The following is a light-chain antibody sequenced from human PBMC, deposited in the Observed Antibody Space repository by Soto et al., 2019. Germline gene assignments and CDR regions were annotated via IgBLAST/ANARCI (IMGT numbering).Light chain of an antibody. V-gene: IGLV3-1*01. CDR3: QAWDSSTVV. Sequence: SYELTQPPSVSVSPGQTASITCSGDKLGNKYASWYQQKPGQSPVLVIYQDTKRRSGIPERFSGSNSGNTATLTISGTQGMDEAAYYCQAWDSSTVVFGGGTKLTVL. CDR1: KLGNKY. CDR2: QDT. J-gene: IGLJ2*01.